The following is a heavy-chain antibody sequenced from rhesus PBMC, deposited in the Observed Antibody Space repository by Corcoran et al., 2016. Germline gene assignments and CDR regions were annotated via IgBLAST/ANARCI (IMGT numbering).Heavy chain of an antibody. Sequence: QVTLKESGPALVKPTQTLTLTCTFSGFSLSTSGMGVGWIRPPSRQTLEWLAQIYWNDDKYYSTSLKSRLTISKDTSKNQVVLTMTNMDPVDTATYYCARLDYNIWTGYYKGFEFWGQGALVTVSS. V-gene: IGHV2-1*01. CDR2: IYWNDDK. J-gene: IGHJ1*01. CDR3: ARLDYNIWTGYYKGFEF. CDR1: GFSLSTSGMG. D-gene: IGHD3-3*01.